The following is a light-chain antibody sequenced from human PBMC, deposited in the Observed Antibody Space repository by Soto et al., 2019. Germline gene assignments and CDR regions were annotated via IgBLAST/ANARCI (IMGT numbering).Light chain of an antibody. Sequence: QPVLTQPPSASATPGQRVTISCSGSNSNIGSNTVSWYQQLPGTAPKLLIYSNNQRPSGVSDRFSGSKSGTSASLAISGLQSEDEADYYCAAWHDSLNGPVFGGGTKLTVL. CDR2: SNN. V-gene: IGLV1-44*01. J-gene: IGLJ2*01. CDR1: NSNIGSNT. CDR3: AAWHDSLNGPV.